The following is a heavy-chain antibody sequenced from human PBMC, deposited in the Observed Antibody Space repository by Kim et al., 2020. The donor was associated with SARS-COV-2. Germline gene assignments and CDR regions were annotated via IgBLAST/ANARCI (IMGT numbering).Heavy chain of an antibody. Sequence: SVKVSCKASGGTFSSYAISWVRQAPGQGLEWMGGIIPIFGTANYAQKFQGRVTITADESTSTAYMELSSLRSEDTAVYYCASQGYCSGGSCSNFDYWGQGTLVTVSS. CDR3: ASQGYCSGGSCSNFDY. CDR2: IIPIFGTA. V-gene: IGHV1-69*13. J-gene: IGHJ4*02. D-gene: IGHD2-15*01. CDR1: GGTFSSYA.